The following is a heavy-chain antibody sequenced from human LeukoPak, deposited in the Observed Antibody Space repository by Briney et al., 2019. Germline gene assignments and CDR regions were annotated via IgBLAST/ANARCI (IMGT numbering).Heavy chain of an antibody. Sequence: SETLSLTCTVAGASISSSSYYWGWIRQPPGKGREWIGSIYYSGSTYYNPSLKSRVTISVDTSKNQFSLKLSSVTAADTAVYYCARGPALLWFGEPRSDYWGQGTLVTVSS. CDR1: GASISSSSYY. V-gene: IGHV4-39*07. J-gene: IGHJ4*02. CDR3: ARGPALLWFGEPRSDY. CDR2: IYYSGST. D-gene: IGHD3-10*01.